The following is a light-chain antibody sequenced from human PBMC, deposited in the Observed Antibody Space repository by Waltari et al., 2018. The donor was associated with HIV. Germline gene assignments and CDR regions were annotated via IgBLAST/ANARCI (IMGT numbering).Light chain of an antibody. CDR1: KLGTKY. CDR3: QAWDSSAAV. J-gene: IGLJ2*01. V-gene: IGLV3-1*01. CDR2: QDN. Sequence: SYELIQPPSVSVSPGQTAIITCSGDKLGTKYTSWYQQKTGQSPFLVIYQDNKRPSGIPERFSGSNSGNTATLTISGTHVIDEADYYCQAWDSSAAVFGGGTKLTVL.